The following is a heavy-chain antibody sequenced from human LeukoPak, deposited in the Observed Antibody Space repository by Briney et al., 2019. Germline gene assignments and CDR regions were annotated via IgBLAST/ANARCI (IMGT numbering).Heavy chain of an antibody. J-gene: IGHJ5*02. V-gene: IGHV5-51*01. CDR2: IYPGDSDT. CDR1: GYSFTSYW. CDR3: ARSLGYCSGGSCYSSWFDP. D-gene: IGHD2-15*01. Sequence: HGESLKISCKGSGYSFTSYWIGWVRQMPGKGLEWMGIIYPGDSDTRYSPSFQGQVTISADKSISTAYLQWSSLKASDTAMYYCARSLGYCSGGSCYSSWFDPWGQGTLVTVSS.